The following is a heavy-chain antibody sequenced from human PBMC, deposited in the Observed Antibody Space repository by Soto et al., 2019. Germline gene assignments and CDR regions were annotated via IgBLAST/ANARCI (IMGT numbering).Heavy chain of an antibody. CDR3: AADSTFSSCCFRIVP. D-gene: IGHD3-16*01. Sequence: QMQLVQSGPEVKKPGTSVKVSCKASGFTFTSSAVQWVRQARGQRLEGIGWIVVGSGNTNYAQKCKERVTITRDNSTSTAYKELSSMRSEDTSLYYRAADSTFSSCCFRIVPWGQGTLVTVSS. J-gene: IGHJ5*02. V-gene: IGHV1-58*01. CDR2: IVVGSGNT. CDR1: GFTFTSSA.